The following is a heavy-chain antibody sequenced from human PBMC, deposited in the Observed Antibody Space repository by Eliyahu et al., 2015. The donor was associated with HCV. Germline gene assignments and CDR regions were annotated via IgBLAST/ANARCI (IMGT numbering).Heavy chain of an antibody. CDR2: INHSGST. Sequence: QVQLQQWGAGLLKPSETLSLTXAVXGXSFSXXXWSWXRQPPGKGLEWIGEINHSGSTNYNPSLKXRVTISVDTSKNQFSLKLSSVTAADTAVYYCARGVVVPAAMSGGYYFDYWGQGTLVTVSS. V-gene: IGHV4-34*01. CDR1: GXSFSXXX. J-gene: IGHJ4*02. D-gene: IGHD2-2*01. CDR3: ARGVVVPAAMSGGYYFDY.